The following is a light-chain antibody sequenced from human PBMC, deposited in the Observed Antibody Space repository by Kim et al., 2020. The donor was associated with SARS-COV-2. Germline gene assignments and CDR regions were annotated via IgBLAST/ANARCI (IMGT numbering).Light chain of an antibody. V-gene: IGLV2-14*03. CDR2: DVS. Sequence: QSALTQPASVSGSPGQSITISCTGTSSDVGGYNFVSWYQQHPDKAPKFMIYDVSKRPSGVSNRFSGSKSGNTASLTISGLQAEDEADYYCSSYAGSSTWVFGGGTKLTVL. CDR1: SSDVGGYNF. J-gene: IGLJ3*02. CDR3: SSYAGSSTWV.